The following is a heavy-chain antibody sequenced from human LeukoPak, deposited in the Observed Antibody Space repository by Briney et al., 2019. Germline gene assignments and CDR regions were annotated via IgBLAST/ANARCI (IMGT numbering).Heavy chain of an antibody. D-gene: IGHD2/OR15-2a*01. J-gene: IGHJ2*01. Sequence: GGSLRLSCAASGFTFSSYEMNWVRQAPGKGLEWVSYISSSGSTIYYADSVKGRFTISRDNAKNSLYLQMNSLRAEDTAVYYCARATGVLWNWYFDLWGRGTLVTVSS. CDR1: GFTFSSYE. CDR2: ISSSGSTI. V-gene: IGHV3-48*03. CDR3: ARATGVLWNWYFDL.